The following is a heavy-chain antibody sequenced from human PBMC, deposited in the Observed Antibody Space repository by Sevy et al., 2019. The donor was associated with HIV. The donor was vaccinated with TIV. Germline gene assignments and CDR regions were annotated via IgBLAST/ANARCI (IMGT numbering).Heavy chain of an antibody. V-gene: IGHV3-64D*06. CDR2: ISNNGGRT. CDR3: VKEDGWAGDSDY. D-gene: IGHD7-27*01. Sequence: GGSLRLSCSASGLPFSNYAMHWVRQAPGEGLEYVSVISNNGGRTYYAESVKGRFTISRDNSKNTLFLHMSSLRPEDTAVYDCVKEDGWAGDSDYWGQRTLVTVSS. CDR1: GLPFSNYA. J-gene: IGHJ4*02.